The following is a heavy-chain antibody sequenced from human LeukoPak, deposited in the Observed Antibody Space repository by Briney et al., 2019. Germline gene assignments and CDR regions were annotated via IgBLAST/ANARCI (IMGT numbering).Heavy chain of an antibody. CDR2: ISSSGSTI. CDR3: ARVNGAPDWFDP. Sequence: PGGSLRLSCAASGFTFSSYEMNSVRQAPGKGLEWVSYISSSGSTIYYADSVKGRFTISRDNAKNSLYLQMNSLRAEDTAVYYCARVNGAPDWFDPWGQGTLVTVSS. V-gene: IGHV3-48*03. CDR1: GFTFSSYE. D-gene: IGHD1-26*01. J-gene: IGHJ5*02.